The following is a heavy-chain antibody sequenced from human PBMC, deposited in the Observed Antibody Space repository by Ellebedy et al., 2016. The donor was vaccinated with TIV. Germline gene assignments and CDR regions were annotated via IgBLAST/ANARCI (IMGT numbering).Heavy chain of an antibody. CDR2: ISTSSGST. CDR3: ARDGLRYFVGPDY. V-gene: IGHV1-18*01. CDR1: GYTFTRYG. Sequence: ASVKVSCXASGYTFTRYGISWVRQAPGQGLEWVGWISTSSGSTSYEQKLQGRVTMTTDTSTSTAYMELRSLRSDDTAVYYCARDGLRYFVGPDYWGQGTLVTVSS. J-gene: IGHJ4*02. D-gene: IGHD3-9*01.